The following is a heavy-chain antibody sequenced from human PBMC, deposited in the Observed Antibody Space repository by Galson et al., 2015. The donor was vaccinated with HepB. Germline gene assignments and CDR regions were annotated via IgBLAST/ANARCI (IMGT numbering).Heavy chain of an antibody. CDR1: GFTFTTYT. D-gene: IGHD2-21*01. Sequence: SLRLSCATSGFTFTTYTMSWVRQAPGKGLGWVSSISGGGGHTYYADSVKGRFTISKDRSRNTVSLQMNRLTAEDTAVYYCAKDGPPSFIPHFFDSWGQGTLVTVSS. CDR2: ISGGGGHT. CDR3: AKDGPPSFIPHFFDS. J-gene: IGHJ5*01. V-gene: IGHV3-23*01.